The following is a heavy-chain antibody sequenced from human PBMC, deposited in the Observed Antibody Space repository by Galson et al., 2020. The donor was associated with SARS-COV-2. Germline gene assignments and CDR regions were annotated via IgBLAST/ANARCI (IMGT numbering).Heavy chain of an antibody. V-gene: IGHV3-30*09. CDR1: GFLFSTNA. CDR2: ISDDGKKR. Sequence: QLGESLKISCAASGFLFSTNAMHWVRQAPGKGQEGVTVISDDGKKRYYAESVRGRFVISRDNSENTLYLQMNSLRPDDTAIYYCATERYDNSRGLESWGQGTLVTVSS. J-gene: IGHJ4*02. D-gene: IGHD3-3*01. CDR3: ATERYDNSRGLES.